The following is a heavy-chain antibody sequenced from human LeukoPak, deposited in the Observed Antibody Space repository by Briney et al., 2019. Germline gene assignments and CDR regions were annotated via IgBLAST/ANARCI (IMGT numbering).Heavy chain of an antibody. CDR2: IYTSGST. J-gene: IGHJ6*03. Sequence: SETLSLTCTVSGGSISGYYWSWIRQPPGQGLEWIGYIYTSGSTNYNPSLKSRVTISVDTSKNQFSLKLSSVTAADTAVYYCARLGSSSWPYYYYYMDVWGKGTTVTVSS. D-gene: IGHD6-6*01. CDR1: GGSISGYY. V-gene: IGHV4-4*09. CDR3: ARLGSSSWPYYYYYMDV.